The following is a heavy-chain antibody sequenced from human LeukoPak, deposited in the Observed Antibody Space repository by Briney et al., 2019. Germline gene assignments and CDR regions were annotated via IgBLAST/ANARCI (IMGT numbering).Heavy chain of an antibody. V-gene: IGHV4-30-2*01. CDR2: TYHSGST. Sequence: PSETLSLTCTVSGGSISRTVYSWSWIRQPPGQGLEWLAYTYHSGSTSYNPSLKSRLTISLEGSRNQFSLNLSSVTAAASAVYYCARGVDTASGDGFDIWGQGTMVTVSS. J-gene: IGHJ3*02. CDR3: ARGVDTASGDGFDI. CDR1: GGSISRTVYS. D-gene: IGHD5-18*01.